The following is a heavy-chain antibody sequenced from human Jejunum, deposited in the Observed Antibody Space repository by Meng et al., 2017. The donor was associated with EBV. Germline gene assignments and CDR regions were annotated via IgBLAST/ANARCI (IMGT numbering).Heavy chain of an antibody. CDR2: INSDGSKT. CDR3: VRGPPPDT. V-gene: IGHV3-74*01. Sequence: LADSGGGLVQPWGYPRLSCTTSVFNTSCYWMHWVRQAPVKGLVWVSRINSDGSKTNYADSVKGRFTISRDNAKNTLYLQLNSLRADDTAVYYCVRGPPPDTWGQGTLVTVSS. J-gene: IGHJ5*02. CDR1: VFNTSCYW.